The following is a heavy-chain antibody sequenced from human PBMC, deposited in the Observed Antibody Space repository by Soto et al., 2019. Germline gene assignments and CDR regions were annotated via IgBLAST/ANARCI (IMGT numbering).Heavy chain of an antibody. J-gene: IGHJ4*02. Sequence: SETLSLTCTVSGGSISSSSYYWGWIRQPPGKGLEWIGSIYYSGSTYYNPSLQSRFTISVDTSKNQFPLKLSCVAAADTAVYYCASSDDQGVMKFDYWGQGTLVTVSS. CDR3: ASSDDQGVMKFDY. CDR1: GGSISSSSYY. V-gene: IGHV4-39*01. CDR2: IYYSGST. D-gene: IGHD2-21*01.